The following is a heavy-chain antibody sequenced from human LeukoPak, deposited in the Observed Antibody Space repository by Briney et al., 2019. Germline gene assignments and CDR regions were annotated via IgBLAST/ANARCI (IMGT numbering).Heavy chain of an antibody. D-gene: IGHD5-18*01. CDR1: GFTFTDHA. V-gene: IGHV3-49*04. J-gene: IGHJ6*02. CDR3: TRGPRQLWLYYGMDA. Sequence: GGSLRLSCTDSGFTFTDHAMSWVRQAPGKGLEWVGFIRSKTYGGTTEYAPSVRGRFTISRADSISIAYLQMNSLKTEDTAVYYCTRGPRQLWLYYGMDAWGQGTTVIVSS. CDR2: IRSKTYGGTT.